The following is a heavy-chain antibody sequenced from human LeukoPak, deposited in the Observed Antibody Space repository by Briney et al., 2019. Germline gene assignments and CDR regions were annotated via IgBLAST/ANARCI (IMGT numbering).Heavy chain of an antibody. Sequence: ASVMVSCKASGYTFTSYGISWVRQAPGQGLEWMGWISAYNGNTNYAQKLQGRVTMTTDTSTSTAFMELRSLRSDDTAVYYCARLGYCSGGSCAYYYYGMDVWGQGTTVTVSS. D-gene: IGHD2-15*01. CDR1: GYTFTSYG. CDR3: ARLGYCSGGSCAYYYYGMDV. CDR2: ISAYNGNT. J-gene: IGHJ6*02. V-gene: IGHV1-18*01.